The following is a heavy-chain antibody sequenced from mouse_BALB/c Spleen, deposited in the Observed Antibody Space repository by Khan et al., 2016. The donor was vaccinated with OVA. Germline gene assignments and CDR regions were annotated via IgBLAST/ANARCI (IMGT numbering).Heavy chain of an antibody. CDR1: GFSLSSSGMG. CDR3: ARTGWLLDFAMDY. CDR2: IYWDDDK. V-gene: IGHV8-12*01. Sequence: QVTLKESGPGIVQPSQTLSLTCSLSGFSLSSSGMGVSWIRQPSGKGLEWLAQIYWDDDKRYNPSLKSRLTISKDTSTNQVFLKITSVDTADTATYYYARTGWLLDFAMDYWGQGTSVTVSS. D-gene: IGHD2-3*01. J-gene: IGHJ4*01.